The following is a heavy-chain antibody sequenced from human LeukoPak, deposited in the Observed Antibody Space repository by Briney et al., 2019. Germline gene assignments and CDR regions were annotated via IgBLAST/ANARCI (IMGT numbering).Heavy chain of an antibody. D-gene: IGHD3-9*01. V-gene: IGHV3-9*01. CDR1: GFTFDDYA. Sequence: GGSLRLSCAASGFTFDDYAMHWVRQAPGKGLEWVSGISWNSGSIGYADSVKGRFTISRDNAKNSLYLQMNSLRAGDTALYYCAKDSYYDILDGMDVWGQGTTVTVSS. J-gene: IGHJ6*02. CDR2: ISWNSGSI. CDR3: AKDSYYDILDGMDV.